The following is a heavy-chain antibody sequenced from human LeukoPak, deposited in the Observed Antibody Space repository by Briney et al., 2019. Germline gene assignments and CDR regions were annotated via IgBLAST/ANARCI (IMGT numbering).Heavy chain of an antibody. CDR1: GGSFSGYY. CDR3: ARAGWGHNWFDP. V-gene: IGHV4-34*01. CDR2: INHSGST. D-gene: IGHD3-16*01. Sequence: SSETLSLTCAVYGGSFSGYYWGWIRHPPGKGLEWIGEINHSGSTNYNPSLKSRVTISVDTSKNQFSLKLSSVTAADTAVYYCARAGWGHNWFDPWGQGTLVTVSS. J-gene: IGHJ5*02.